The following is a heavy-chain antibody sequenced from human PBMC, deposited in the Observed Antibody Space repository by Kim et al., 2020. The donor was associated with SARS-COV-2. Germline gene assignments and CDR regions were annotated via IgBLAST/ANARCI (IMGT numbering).Heavy chain of an antibody. CDR1: GFTVSSNY. D-gene: IGHD3-9*01. CDR2: IYSGGST. CDR3: ASAYDILTGYSDAFDI. J-gene: IGHJ3*02. Sequence: GGSLRLSCAASGFTVSSNYMSWVRQAPGKGLEWVSVIYSGGSTYYADSVKGRFTISRDNSKNTLYLQMNSLRAEDTAVYYCASAYDILTGYSDAFDIWGQGTMVTVSS. V-gene: IGHV3-66*01.